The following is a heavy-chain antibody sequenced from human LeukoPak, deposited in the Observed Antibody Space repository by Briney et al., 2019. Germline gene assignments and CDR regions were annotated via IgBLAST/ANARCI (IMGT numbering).Heavy chain of an antibody. CDR2: ISSSSSYI. V-gene: IGHV3-21*01. CDR1: GFTFSSYS. J-gene: IGHJ4*02. D-gene: IGHD4-23*01. Sequence: KPGGSLRLSCAASGFTFSSYSMNWVRQAPGKGLEWVSSISSSSSYIYYADSVKGRFTISRDNAKNSLYLQMNGLRAEDTAVYYCARATVARDTASDYWGQGTLVTVSS. CDR3: ARATVARDTASDY.